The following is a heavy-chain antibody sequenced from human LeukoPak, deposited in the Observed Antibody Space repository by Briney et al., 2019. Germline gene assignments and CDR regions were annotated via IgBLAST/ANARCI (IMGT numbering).Heavy chain of an antibody. Sequence: SETLSLTCTVSGGSISSSSYYWGWIRQPPGKGLEWIGSIYYSGSTYYNPSLKSRVTISVDTSKNQFSLKLSSVTAADTAVYYCARGVLLWFGELFRPPGYYYYMDVWGKGTTVTISS. J-gene: IGHJ6*03. V-gene: IGHV4-39*07. CDR3: ARGVLLWFGELFRPPGYYYYMDV. CDR1: GGSISSSSYY. D-gene: IGHD3-10*01. CDR2: IYYSGST.